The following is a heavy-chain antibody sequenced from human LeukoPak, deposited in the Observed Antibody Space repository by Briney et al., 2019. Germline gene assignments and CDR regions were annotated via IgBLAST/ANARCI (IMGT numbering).Heavy chain of an antibody. D-gene: IGHD6-6*01. CDR1: GYTFTSYG. V-gene: IGHV1-18*01. CDR3: ARDSSSSADY. J-gene: IGHJ4*02. Sequence: RASVKVSCKASGYTFTSYGISWVRQAPGQGLEWMGWISAYNVNTNYAQKLQGRVTMTRDTSISTAYMELSRLRSDDTAVYYCARDSSSSADYWGQGTLVTVSS. CDR2: ISAYNVNT.